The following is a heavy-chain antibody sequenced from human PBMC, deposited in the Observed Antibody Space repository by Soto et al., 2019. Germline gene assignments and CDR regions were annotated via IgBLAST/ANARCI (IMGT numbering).Heavy chain of an antibody. Sequence: QVRLVQSGAEVQKPGASVKVSCKASGYTFINHAIHWVRQAPGQRLEWMGWTTAGTATTKYSQKFQGRVAFTRDTSANTVYMELSSLKSEDTALYYCARDVGVASRYYYYYGMDVWGQGTTVTVSS. CDR1: GYTFINHA. J-gene: IGHJ6*02. V-gene: IGHV1-3*01. CDR2: TTAGTATT. CDR3: ARDVGVASRYYYYYGMDV. D-gene: IGHD6-6*01.